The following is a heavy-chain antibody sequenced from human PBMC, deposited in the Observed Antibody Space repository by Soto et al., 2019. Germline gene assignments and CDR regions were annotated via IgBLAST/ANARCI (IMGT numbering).Heavy chain of an antibody. Sequence: GESLKISCKGSGYNFTSYWISWVRQMPGKGLEWMGRIDPSDSYTRYSPSFQGQVTISADKSISTAYLQWSSLKASDTAMYYCARPSYSTSRYYGLDVWGQGTTVTVSS. CDR2: IDPSDSYT. CDR1: GYNFTSYW. D-gene: IGHD6-6*01. V-gene: IGHV5-10-1*04. J-gene: IGHJ6*02. CDR3: ARPSYSTSRYYGLDV.